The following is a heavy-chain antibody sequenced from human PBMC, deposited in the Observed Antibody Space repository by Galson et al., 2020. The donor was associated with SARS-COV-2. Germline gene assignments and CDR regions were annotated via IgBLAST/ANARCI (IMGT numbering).Heavy chain of an antibody. D-gene: IGHD2-2*01. CDR2: IYHTGST. CDR1: YY. CDR3: ARYSCSSSKCYYGY. Sequence: YYWSWIRQPPWKVLEWNGYIYHTGSTNYNPSLKSRVTISVDTSKNQFSLKRSSVTAAYMAVYYCARYSCSSSKCYYGYWGQGTLVTVSS. J-gene: IGHJ4*02. V-gene: IGHV4-59*01.